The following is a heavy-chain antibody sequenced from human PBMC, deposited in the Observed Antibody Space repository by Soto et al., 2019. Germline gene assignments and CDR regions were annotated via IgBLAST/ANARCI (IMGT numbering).Heavy chain of an antibody. J-gene: IGHJ4*02. CDR1: GYTFTSHD. D-gene: IGHD1-1*01. V-gene: IGHV1-8*01. Sequence: QVQLVQTGTEVKKPGPSVKVSCKASGYTFTSHDINWVRQATGQGLEWMGWMDPNSGDTGYAQKFQGRVTMTRDTSIRTAYMELSSLRSEDTAVYYCARVGGNWNDDYFDYWGQGTLVTVSS. CDR3: ARVGGNWNDDYFDY. CDR2: MDPNSGDT.